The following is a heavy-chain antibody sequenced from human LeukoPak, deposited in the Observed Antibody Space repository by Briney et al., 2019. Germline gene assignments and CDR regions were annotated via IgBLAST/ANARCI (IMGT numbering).Heavy chain of an antibody. Sequence: GGSLRLSCAASGFIFTSNRMNWVRQAPGKGLEWVANIKHDGSEQIYVDSVKGRFTISRDNAKDSVYLQMNSLRAEDTAIYYCTRGLGEHGGVSDRWGQGTLVIVS. V-gene: IGHV3-7*01. D-gene: IGHD3-16*01. CDR1: GFIFTSNR. J-gene: IGHJ5*02. CDR2: IKHDGSEQ. CDR3: TRGLGEHGGVSDR.